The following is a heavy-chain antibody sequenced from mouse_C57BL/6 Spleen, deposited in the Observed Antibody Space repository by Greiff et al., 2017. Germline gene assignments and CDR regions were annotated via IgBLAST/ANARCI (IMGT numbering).Heavy chain of an antibody. CDR2: FYPGSGSI. J-gene: IGHJ4*01. D-gene: IGHD1-1*01. CDR3: ARHAPYYYGSSPFAMDY. Sequence: QVQLQQSGAELVKPGASVKLSCKASGYTFTEYTIHWVKQRSGQGLEWIGWFYPGSGSIKYNEKFKDKATLTADKSSSTVYMELSRLTSEDSAVYFCARHAPYYYGSSPFAMDYWGQGTSVTVSS. V-gene: IGHV1-62-2*01. CDR1: GYTFTEYT.